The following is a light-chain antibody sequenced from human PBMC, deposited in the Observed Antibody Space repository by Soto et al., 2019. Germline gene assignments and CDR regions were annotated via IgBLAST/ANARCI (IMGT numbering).Light chain of an antibody. J-gene: IGLJ1*01. CDR3: SSYTSTSTRV. Sequence: SVLTQPDFVSGSPGQTITISCTGTSSDVGGYKNVSWYQHPAGKAPKLMISEVSNRPSGVSNRFSGSKSANTASLTISGLQAEDEADYYCSSYTSTSTRVFGTGTKVTV. V-gene: IGLV2-14*01. CDR2: EVS. CDR1: SSDVGGYKN.